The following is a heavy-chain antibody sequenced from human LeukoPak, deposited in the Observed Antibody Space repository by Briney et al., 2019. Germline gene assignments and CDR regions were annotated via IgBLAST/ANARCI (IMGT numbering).Heavy chain of an antibody. J-gene: IGHJ4*02. V-gene: IGHV3-23*01. CDR3: AKDKTVTTYRYYFDY. CDR1: GFTFSSYA. CDR2: ISGSGGST. Sequence: GGSLRLSCAASGFTFSSYAMSWVRQAPGKGLEWVSAISGSGGSTYYADSVKGRFTISRDNSKNTLYLQMNSLRAEDTAVYYCAKDKTVTTYRYYFDYWGQGTLVTVSS. D-gene: IGHD4-17*01.